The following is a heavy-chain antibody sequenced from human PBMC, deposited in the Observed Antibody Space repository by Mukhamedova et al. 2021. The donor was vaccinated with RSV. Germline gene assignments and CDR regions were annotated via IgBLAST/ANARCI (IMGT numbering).Heavy chain of an antibody. J-gene: IGHJ4*02. CDR3: ARESYGNYYLDY. Sequence: YTGNNKYYADSVKGRFTISRDNSKNTLYLQMDGLRGEDTAVYSCARESYGNYYLDYWGQGALVTVSS. D-gene: IGHD4-11*01. V-gene: IGHV3-30*01. CDR2: YTGNNK.